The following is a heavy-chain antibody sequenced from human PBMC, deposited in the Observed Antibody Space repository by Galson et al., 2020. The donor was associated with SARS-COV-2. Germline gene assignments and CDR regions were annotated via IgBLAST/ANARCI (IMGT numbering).Heavy chain of an antibody. D-gene: IGHD6-13*01. CDR2: IWYDGSNK. V-gene: IGHV3-33*06. Sequence: GESLKISCAASGFTFSSYGMHWVRQAPGKGLEWVAVIWYDGSNKYYADSVKGRFTISRDNSKNTLYLQMNSLRAEDTAVYYCAKSAGLHDAFDIWGQGTMVTVSS. CDR1: GFTFSSYG. CDR3: AKSAGLHDAFDI. J-gene: IGHJ3*02.